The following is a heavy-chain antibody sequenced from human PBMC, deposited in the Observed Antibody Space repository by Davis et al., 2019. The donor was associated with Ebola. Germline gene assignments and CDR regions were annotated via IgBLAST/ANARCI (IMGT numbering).Heavy chain of an antibody. Sequence: GGSLRLSCSASGFTFSSYGMHWVRQAPGKGLEWVSVIYTDGRMYHADSVKGRFTISRDNSKNTLHLQMNSLRVEDTAIYYCAKDTSNVWFDVWGQGTMVTVSS. J-gene: IGHJ3*01. CDR2: IYTDGRM. V-gene: IGHV3-23*03. D-gene: IGHD6-19*01. CDR1: GFTFSSYG. CDR3: AKDTSNVWFDV.